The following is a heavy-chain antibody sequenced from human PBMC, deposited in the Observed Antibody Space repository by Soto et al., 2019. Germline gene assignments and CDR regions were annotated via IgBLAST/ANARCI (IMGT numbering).Heavy chain of an antibody. J-gene: IGHJ6*02. CDR2: ISYDGSNK. D-gene: IGHD3-10*01. CDR3: SEDIYYGSGFGMDV. V-gene: IGHV3-30*18. Sequence: QVQLVESGGGVVQPGRSLRLSCAASGFTFSSYGMHWVRQAPGKGLEWVACISYDGSNKYYADSVKGRFTISRDNSKNTLYLQMNSLRAEDTAVYYCSEDIYYGSGFGMDVWGQGTTVTVSS. CDR1: GFTFSSYG.